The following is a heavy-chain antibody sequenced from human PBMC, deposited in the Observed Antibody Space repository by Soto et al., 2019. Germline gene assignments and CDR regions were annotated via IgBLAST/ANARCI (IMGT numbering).Heavy chain of an antibody. D-gene: IGHD6-13*01. CDR2: IWYDGSNK. V-gene: IGHV3-33*01. Sequence: QVQLVESGGGVVQPGRSLRLSCAASGFTFSSYGMHWVRQAPGKGLEWVAVIWYDGSNKYYADSVKGRFTISRDNSKNTLYLQMNSLRAEDTAVYYCARARSLSSSWTTINYWGQGTLVTVSS. CDR3: ARARSLSSSWTTINY. CDR1: GFTFSSYG. J-gene: IGHJ4*02.